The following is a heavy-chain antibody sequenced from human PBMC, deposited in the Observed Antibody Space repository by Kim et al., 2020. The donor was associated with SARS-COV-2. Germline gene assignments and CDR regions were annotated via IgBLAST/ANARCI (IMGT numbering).Heavy chain of an antibody. CDR2: TYYRSKWYN. V-gene: IGHV6-1*01. D-gene: IGHD2-15*01. Sequence: SQTLSLTCAISGDSVSSNSAAWNWIRQSPSRGLEWLGRTYYRSKWYNDYAVSVKSRITINPDTSKNQFSLQLNSVTPEDTAVYYCARDDGSIDCSGGSCYLFHAFDIWGQGTMVTVSS. CDR1: GDSVSSNSAA. J-gene: IGHJ3*02. CDR3: ARDDGSIDCSGGSCYLFHAFDI.